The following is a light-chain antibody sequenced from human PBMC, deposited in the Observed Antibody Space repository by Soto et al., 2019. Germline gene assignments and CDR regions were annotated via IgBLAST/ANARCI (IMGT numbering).Light chain of an antibody. J-gene: IGLJ1*01. CDR2: DVS. CDR1: SSDVGGYNY. V-gene: IGLV2-14*01. CDR3: SSYTSSSTYV. Sequence: QSVLTRPASVSGSPGQSITISCTGTSSDVGGYNYVSWYQQHPGKAPKLMIYDVSDRPSGVSNRFSGSKSGNTASLTISGLKDEDEADYYCSSYTSSSTYVIGTGTKVXVL.